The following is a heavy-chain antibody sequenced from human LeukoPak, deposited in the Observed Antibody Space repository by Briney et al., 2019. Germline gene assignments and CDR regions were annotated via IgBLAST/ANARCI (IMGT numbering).Heavy chain of an antibody. CDR1: TVTFSSYG. CDR3: AKDHAPLNYDILTGTNGMDV. D-gene: IGHD3-9*01. J-gene: IGHJ6*02. V-gene: IGHV3-30*18. Sequence: GRSLRLSCAASTVTFSSYGMHWVRQAPGKGLEWVAVVSYDGRSKYYADSVEGRFTISRDNPKNTLYLQMNSLRVEDTAVYYCAKDHAPLNYDILTGTNGMDVWGQGTTVTVSS. CDR2: VSYDGRSK.